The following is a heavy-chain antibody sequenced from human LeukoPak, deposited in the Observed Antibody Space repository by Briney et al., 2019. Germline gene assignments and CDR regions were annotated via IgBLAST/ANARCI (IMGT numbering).Heavy chain of an antibody. V-gene: IGHV3-74*01. CDR1: GFTFSSYW. J-gene: IGHJ5*02. D-gene: IGHD3-3*01. CDR2: IYSDGSSI. CDR3: ARGGSTRFAGFS. Sequence: GGSLRLSCAASGFTFSSYWMHWVRQAPGKGLVWVSRIYSDGSSITYADSVKGRFTISRDNAKNTLYLEMNSLRAEDTAVYYCARGGSTRFAGFSWGQGTLVTVSS.